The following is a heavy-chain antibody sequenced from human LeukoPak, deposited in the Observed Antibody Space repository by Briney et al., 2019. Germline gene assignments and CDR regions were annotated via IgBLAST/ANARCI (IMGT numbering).Heavy chain of an antibody. V-gene: IGHV3-74*01. CDR1: GFTSSSYW. Sequence: GGSPRLSCAASGFTSSSYWMHWVRQAPGKGLVWVSRINSDGRSTSYADSVKGRFTISRDNAKNTLYLQMNSLRAEDTAEYYCAREEVTMIVALWGQGTMVTVSS. J-gene: IGHJ3*01. D-gene: IGHD3-22*01. CDR2: INSDGRST. CDR3: AREEVTMIVAL.